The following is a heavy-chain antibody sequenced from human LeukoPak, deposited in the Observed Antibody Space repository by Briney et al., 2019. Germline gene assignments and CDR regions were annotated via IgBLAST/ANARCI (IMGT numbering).Heavy chain of an antibody. D-gene: IGHD1-26*01. V-gene: IGHV4-4*09. J-gene: IGHJ5*02. CDR3: TKRQGPTSGSYDYFDP. CDR2: IHSSGYT. Sequence: PSETLSLTCTVSGGSISGNYWSWIRQPPGQGLEWIAYIHSSGYTNYNPSLKSRVTISVDMSNNQFSLKVTSVTAADTAMYYCTKRQGPTSGSYDYFDPWGQGALVTVSS. CDR1: GGSISGNY.